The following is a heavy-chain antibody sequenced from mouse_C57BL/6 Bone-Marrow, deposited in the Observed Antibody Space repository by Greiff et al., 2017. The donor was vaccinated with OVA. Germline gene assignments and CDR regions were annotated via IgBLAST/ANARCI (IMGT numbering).Heavy chain of an antibody. V-gene: IGHV1-81*01. CDR3: AGIYYGNPWFAY. J-gene: IGHJ3*01. D-gene: IGHD2-1*01. CDR1: GYTFTSYG. Sequence: QVQLQQSGAELARPGASVKLSCKASGYTFTSYGISWVKQRTGQGLEWIGEIYPRSGNTYYNEKFKGKATLTADKSSSTAYMELRSLTSEDSAVYFCAGIYYGNPWFAYWGQGTLVTVSA. CDR2: IYPRSGNT.